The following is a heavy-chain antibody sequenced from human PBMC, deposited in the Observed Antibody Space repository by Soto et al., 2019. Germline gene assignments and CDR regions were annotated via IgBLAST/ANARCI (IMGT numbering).Heavy chain of an antibody. V-gene: IGHV3-33*01. CDR3: AREFWSGPFDY. CDR2: IWYDGSNK. CDR1: GFTFGRYG. J-gene: IGHJ4*02. Sequence: GGSLGLSCAASGFTFGRYGMHWVRQAPGKGLEWVAVIWYDGSNKYNADSVKGRFTISRDNSKNTLYLQMNSLRAEDTAVYYCAREFWSGPFDYWGQGT. D-gene: IGHD3-3*01.